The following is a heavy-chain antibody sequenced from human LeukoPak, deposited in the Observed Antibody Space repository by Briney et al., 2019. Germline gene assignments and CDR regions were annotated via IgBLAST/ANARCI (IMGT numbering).Heavy chain of an antibody. CDR3: ARGSSASSGWDFPHFDY. CDR2: IIPIFGTA. J-gene: IGHJ4*02. Sequence: SVKVSCKASGGTFSSYAISWVRQAPGQGLEWMGRIIPIFGTANYTQKFQGRVTITTDESTSTAYVELSSLRSEDTAVYYCARGSSASSGWDFPHFDYWGQGTLVTVSS. CDR1: GGTFSSYA. D-gene: IGHD6-19*01. V-gene: IGHV1-69*05.